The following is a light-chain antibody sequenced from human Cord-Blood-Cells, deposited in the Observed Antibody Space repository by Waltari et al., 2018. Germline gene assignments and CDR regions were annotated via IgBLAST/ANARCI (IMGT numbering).Light chain of an antibody. Sequence: QSALTQPPSAPGSPGQSVTISCPGTSSDVGGNNYVSWYQQHPGKAPKLMIYEVSKRPSGVPDRFSGSKSGNTASLTVSGLQAEDEADYYCSSYAGSNVVFGGGTKLTVL. CDR1: SSDVGGNNY. CDR2: EVS. V-gene: IGLV2-8*01. J-gene: IGLJ2*01. CDR3: SSYAGSNVV.